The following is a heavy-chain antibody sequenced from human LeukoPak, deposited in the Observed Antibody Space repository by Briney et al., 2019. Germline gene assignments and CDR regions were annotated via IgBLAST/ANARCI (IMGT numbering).Heavy chain of an antibody. CDR1: GGSISSGGYY. CDR3: ARDRTLFAFDI. D-gene: IGHD1-14*01. Sequence: SETLSLTCTVSGGSISSGGYYWSWIRQHPGKGLEWIGYIYYSGSTYYNPSLKSRVTISVDTSKNQSPLKLSSVTAADTAVYYCARDRTLFAFDIWGQGTMVTVSS. V-gene: IGHV4-31*03. CDR2: IYYSGST. J-gene: IGHJ3*02.